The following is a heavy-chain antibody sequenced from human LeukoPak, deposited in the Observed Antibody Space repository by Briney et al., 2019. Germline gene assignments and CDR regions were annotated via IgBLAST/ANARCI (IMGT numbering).Heavy chain of an antibody. CDR2: IYPGDSDT. CDR3: ARHEGCSGGSCYYYGMDV. Sequence: GESLKISCKGSGYSFTSYWIGWVRQMPGKGLEWMGIIYPGDSDTRYSPSFQGQVTISADKSISTAYLQWSSLKASDTAMYYCARHEGCSGGSCYYYGMDVWGQGTTVTASS. CDR1: GYSFTSYW. J-gene: IGHJ6*02. V-gene: IGHV5-51*01. D-gene: IGHD2-15*01.